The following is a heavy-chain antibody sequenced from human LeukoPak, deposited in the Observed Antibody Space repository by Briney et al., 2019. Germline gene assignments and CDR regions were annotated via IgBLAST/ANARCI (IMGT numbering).Heavy chain of an antibody. J-gene: IGHJ4*02. D-gene: IGHD1-26*01. CDR1: GGSISSSNW. Sequence: PSETLSLTCAVSGGSISSSNWWSWVRQPPGKGLEWIGEIYHSGSTNYNPSLKSRVTISVDKSKNQFSLKLSSVTAADTAVYYCARMYAGDAPNYFGYWGQGTLVTVSS. CDR2: IYHSGST. CDR3: ARMYAGDAPNYFGY. V-gene: IGHV4-4*02.